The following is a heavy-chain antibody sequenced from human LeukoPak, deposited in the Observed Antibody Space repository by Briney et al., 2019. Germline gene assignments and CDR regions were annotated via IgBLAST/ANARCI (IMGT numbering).Heavy chain of an antibody. CDR1: GFTFSDYY. D-gene: IGHD3-10*01. V-gene: IGHV3-11*01. CDR2: ISNSGSTI. J-gene: IGHJ4*02. CDR3: AKDIRGLNVFGELSLDY. Sequence: PGGSLRLSCAASGFTFSDYYMSWIRQAPGKGLEWVSYISNSGSTIYYADSVKGRFTISRDNSKNSLYLQMNSLRTEDTALYYCAKDIRGLNVFGELSLDYWGQGTLVTVSS.